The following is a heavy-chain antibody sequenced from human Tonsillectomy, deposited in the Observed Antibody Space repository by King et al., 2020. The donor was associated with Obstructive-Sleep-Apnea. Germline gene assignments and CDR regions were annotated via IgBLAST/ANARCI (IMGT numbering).Heavy chain of an antibody. CDR2: INSDGTST. CDR1: GFTFSTYW. CDR3: ASRSSSGPHAFDL. Sequence: QLVQSGGGLVQPGGSLRLSCAASGFTFSTYWMHWVRQAPGKGLVWVSRINSDGTSTSYVDSVKGRFTTSRDNAKNTMYLQMDSLRAEDTAVYYCASRSSSGPHAFDLWGQATMVSVSS. D-gene: IGHD5-12*01. V-gene: IGHV3-74*02. J-gene: IGHJ3*01.